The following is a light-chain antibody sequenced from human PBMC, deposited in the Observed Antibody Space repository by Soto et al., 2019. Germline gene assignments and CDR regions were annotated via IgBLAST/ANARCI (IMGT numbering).Light chain of an antibody. Sequence: QSVLNQPAWVSGSPGQSITISCTETSSDVGAYNYVSWYQQHPGKAPKLMIYDVSNRPSGVSSRFSGSKSGNTASLTFSGLQAEDEADYYCSSYTTSSIYVFGTGNKVTVL. CDR3: SSYTTSSIYV. CDR1: SSDVGAYNY. J-gene: IGLJ1*01. CDR2: DVS. V-gene: IGLV2-14*01.